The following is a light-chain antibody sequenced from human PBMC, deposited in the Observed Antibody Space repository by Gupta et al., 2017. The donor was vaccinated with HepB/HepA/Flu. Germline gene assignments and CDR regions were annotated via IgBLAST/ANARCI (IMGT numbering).Light chain of an antibody. CDR1: SSDVGGFNS. J-gene: IGLJ2*01. CDR3: SSFRTGSTLVV. CDR2: DVS. Sequence: QSALTPPASVPGSPRQSITISCTGSSSDVGGFNSVSWYQQYPGRAPKLLIYDVSNRPSGVSYRFSGSKSGNTASLTIAGLQAEDDADYYCSSFRTGSTLVVFGGGTKVTVL. V-gene: IGLV2-14*03.